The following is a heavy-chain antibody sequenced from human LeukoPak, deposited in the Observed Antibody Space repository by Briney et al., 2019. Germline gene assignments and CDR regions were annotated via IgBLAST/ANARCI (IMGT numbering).Heavy chain of an antibody. J-gene: IGHJ4*02. D-gene: IGHD6-13*01. CDR1: GFTFSSYA. CDR2: ISGSGGST. CDR3: ARGDYSSSWYCDF. V-gene: IGHV3-23*01. Sequence: GGSLRLSCAASGFTFSSYAMSWVRQAPGKGLEWVSAISGSGGSTYYADSVKGRFTISRDNSKNTLYLQMNSLRVEDTAVYYCARGDYSSSWYCDFWGQGTLVTVSS.